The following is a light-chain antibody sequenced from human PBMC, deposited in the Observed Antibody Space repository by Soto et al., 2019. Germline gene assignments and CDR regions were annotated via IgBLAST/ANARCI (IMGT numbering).Light chain of an antibody. CDR3: CSLAGSSSWV. CDR1: SSDFGTYNL. V-gene: IGLV2-23*01. J-gene: IGLJ3*02. CDR2: EGT. Sequence: QSALTQPASVSGSPGQSITISCTGKSSDFGTYNLVSWYQQYPGKAPKLIIYEGTKRPPGVSDRFSGSESGNTASLTISGLQTEDEADYYCCSLAGSSSWVFGGGTKLTVL.